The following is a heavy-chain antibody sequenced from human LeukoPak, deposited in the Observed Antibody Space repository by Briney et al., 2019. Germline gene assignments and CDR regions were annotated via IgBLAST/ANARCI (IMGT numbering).Heavy chain of an antibody. CDR1: SGSISSYY. V-gene: IGHV4-59*12. Sequence: PSETLSLTCTVSSGSISSYYWSWIRQPPGKGLEWIGYIYYTGTTNYNPSLKSRVTISVDTSKNQFSLKLSSVTAADTAVYYCARDGGPFDYWGQGTLVTVSS. CDR3: ARDGGPFDY. D-gene: IGHD2-15*01. J-gene: IGHJ4*02. CDR2: IYYTGTT.